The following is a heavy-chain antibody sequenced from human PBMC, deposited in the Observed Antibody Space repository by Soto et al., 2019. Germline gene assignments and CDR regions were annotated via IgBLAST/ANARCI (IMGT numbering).Heavy chain of an antibody. CDR1: GFTFSNYG. CDR2: ISYDGSNK. D-gene: IGHD3-22*01. Sequence: GGSLRLSCADSGFTFSNYGMHWVRQTPGKGLEWVAAISYDGSNKYYADSVEGRFTISRDNSKSTVYLQMNSLRAEDTAIYYCAKDTYYYDSSGYYVFDYWGQGALVTVSS. J-gene: IGHJ4*02. CDR3: AKDTYYYDSSGYYVFDY. V-gene: IGHV3-30*18.